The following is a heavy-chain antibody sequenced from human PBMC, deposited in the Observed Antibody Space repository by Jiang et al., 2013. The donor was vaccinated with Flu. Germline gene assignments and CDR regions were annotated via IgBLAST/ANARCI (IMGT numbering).Heavy chain of an antibody. V-gene: IGHV4-34*01. CDR2: NHSGST. Sequence: NHSGSTNYNPSLKSRVTISVDTSKNQFSLKLSSVTAADTAVYYCARTTDYGDYHYYYYMDVWGKGTTVTVSS. CDR3: ARTTDYGDYHYYYYMDV. D-gene: IGHD4-17*01. J-gene: IGHJ6*03.